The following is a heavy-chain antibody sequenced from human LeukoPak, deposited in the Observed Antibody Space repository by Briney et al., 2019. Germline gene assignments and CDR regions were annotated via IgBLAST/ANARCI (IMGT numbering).Heavy chain of an antibody. Sequence: SETLSLTCAVYGGSFSGYYWSWIRQPPGKGLEWIGEINHSGSTNYNPSFTSRVTMSVDRSRNQFSLKLTSVTAADTAVYYCARQKWEQQGRDYYFNGLDVWGPGTTVIVSS. D-gene: IGHD1/OR15-1a*01. J-gene: IGHJ6*02. CDR2: INHSGST. CDR3: ARQKWEQQGRDYYFNGLDV. CDR1: GGSFSGYY. V-gene: IGHV4-34*01.